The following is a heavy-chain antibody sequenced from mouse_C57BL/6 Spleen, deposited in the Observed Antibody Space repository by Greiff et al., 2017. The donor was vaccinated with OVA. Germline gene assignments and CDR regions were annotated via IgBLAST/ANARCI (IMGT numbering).Heavy chain of an antibody. V-gene: IGHV1-69*01. D-gene: IGHD4-1*01. CDR2: IDPSDSYT. J-gene: IGHJ1*03. Sequence: QVQLQQPGAELVMPGASVKLSCKASGYTFTSYWMHWVKQRPGQGLEWIGEIDPSDSYTNYNQKFKGKSTLTVDKSSSTAYMQLSSLTSEDSAVYYCARRTGPYWYFDVWGTGTTVTVSS. CDR3: ARRTGPYWYFDV. CDR1: GYTFTSYW.